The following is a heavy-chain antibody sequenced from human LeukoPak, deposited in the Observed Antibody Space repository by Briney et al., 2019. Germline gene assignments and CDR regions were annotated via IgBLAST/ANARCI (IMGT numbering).Heavy chain of an antibody. Sequence: GGSLRLSCAASGFTFSSYAMSWIRQAPGKGLEWVSAISGSGGSTYYADSVKGRFTISRDNAKNSLYLQMNSLRVEDTAVYYCARDDIIVGAANWGQGTLVTVSS. D-gene: IGHD1-26*01. CDR2: ISGSGGST. CDR1: GFTFSSYA. CDR3: ARDDIIVGAAN. V-gene: IGHV3-23*01. J-gene: IGHJ4*02.